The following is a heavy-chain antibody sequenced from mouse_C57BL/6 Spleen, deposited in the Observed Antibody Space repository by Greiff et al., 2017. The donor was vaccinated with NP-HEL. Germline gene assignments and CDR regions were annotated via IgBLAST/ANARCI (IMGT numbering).Heavy chain of an antibody. CDR1: GYAFSSSW. Sequence: QVQLQQSGPELVKPGASVKISCKASGYAFSSSWMNWVKQRPGKGLEWIGRIYPGDGDTNYNGKFKGKATLTADKSSSTAYMQLSSLTSEDSAVYFCARWDYDPWFAYWGQGTLVTVSA. CDR2: IYPGDGDT. J-gene: IGHJ3*01. CDR3: ARWDYDPWFAY. V-gene: IGHV1-82*01. D-gene: IGHD2-4*01.